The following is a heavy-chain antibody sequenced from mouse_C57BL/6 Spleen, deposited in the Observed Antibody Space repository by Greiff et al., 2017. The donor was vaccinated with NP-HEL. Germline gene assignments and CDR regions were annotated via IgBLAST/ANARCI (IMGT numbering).Heavy chain of an antibody. Sequence: QVQLQQPGAELVKPGASVKMSCKASGYTFTSYWITWVKQRPGQGLEWIGDIYPGSGSTNYNEKFKSKATLTVDTSSSTASMQLRSLTSEDSAVYYCARKNCSRYARDYGGQGTSDTVSS. V-gene: IGHV1-55*01. CDR2: IYPGSGST. J-gene: IGHJ4*01. CDR1: GYTFTSYW. CDR3: ARKNCSRYARDY.